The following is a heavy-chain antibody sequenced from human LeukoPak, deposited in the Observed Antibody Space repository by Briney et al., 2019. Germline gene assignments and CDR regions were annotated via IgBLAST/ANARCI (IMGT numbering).Heavy chain of an antibody. J-gene: IGHJ4*02. V-gene: IGHV4-39*07. Sequence: SETLSLTCTVSGGSISSSSYYWGWIRQPPGKGLEWIGSIYYSGSTYYNPSLKSRVTISVDTSENQFSLKLSSVTALDTAVYYCATGYYDILTGPAPVDYWGQGTLVTVSS. CDR3: ATGYYDILTGPAPVDY. CDR1: GGSISSSSYY. D-gene: IGHD3-9*01. CDR2: IYYSGST.